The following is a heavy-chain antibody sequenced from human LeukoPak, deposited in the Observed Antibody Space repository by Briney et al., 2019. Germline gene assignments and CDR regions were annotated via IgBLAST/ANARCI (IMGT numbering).Heavy chain of an antibody. V-gene: IGHV3-23*01. J-gene: IGHJ4*02. Sequence: GGSLRLSCAASGFTFSTYWMSWVRQAPGKGLEWVSIIGGRDDKTYYADSVKGRFTISRDNPRNILHLQLNSLRAEDTAVYYCAKDPNPLYDFWTGYKWGQGTLVTVSS. D-gene: IGHD3-3*01. CDR1: GFTFSTYW. CDR3: AKDPNPLYDFWTGYK. CDR2: IGGRDDKT.